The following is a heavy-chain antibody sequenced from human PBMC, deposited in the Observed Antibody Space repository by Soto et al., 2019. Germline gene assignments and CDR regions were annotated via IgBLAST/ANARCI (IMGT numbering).Heavy chain of an antibody. CDR2: IYHSGST. V-gene: IGHV4-30-2*01. Sequence: PSETLSLTCAVSGGSISSGGYSWSWIRQPPGKGLEWIGYIYHSGSTYYNPSLKSRVTISVDRSKNQFSLKLSSVTAADTAVYYCARVSGSYSHIDYWGQGTLVTVSS. D-gene: IGHD1-26*01. CDR3: ARVSGSYSHIDY. CDR1: GGSISSGGYS. J-gene: IGHJ4*02.